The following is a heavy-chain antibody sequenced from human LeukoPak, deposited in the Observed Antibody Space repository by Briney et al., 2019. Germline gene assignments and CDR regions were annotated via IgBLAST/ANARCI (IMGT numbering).Heavy chain of an antibody. CDR3: ARRVAKHFDY. J-gene: IGHJ4*02. CDR2: ISRSSDTI. V-gene: IGHV3-48*01. CDR1: GFSFSTYS. Sequence: GGSLRLSCAASGFSFSTYSMNWARQAPGKGLEWISYISRSSDTIYYADSVKGRFTISRDNAKNSLYLQMNSLRAEDAAVYYCARRVAKHFDYWGQGTLVTVSS.